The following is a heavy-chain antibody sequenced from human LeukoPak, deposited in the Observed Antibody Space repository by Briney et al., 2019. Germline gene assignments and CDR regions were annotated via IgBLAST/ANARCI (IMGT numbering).Heavy chain of an antibody. D-gene: IGHD6-13*01. CDR1: GDIVSSNSAA. CDR3: ARYTSTWYLDY. CDR2: TYYWSKCYS. Sequence: SETLSLTCALSGDIVSSNSAAWHWIRQSRSRGLEWLAITYYWSKCYSDYAVSLNVRLTINPDTSKNQFYLQLNSVTPEDTAMYYCARYTSTWYLDYWGQGTLVTVSS. V-gene: IGHV6-1*01. J-gene: IGHJ4*02.